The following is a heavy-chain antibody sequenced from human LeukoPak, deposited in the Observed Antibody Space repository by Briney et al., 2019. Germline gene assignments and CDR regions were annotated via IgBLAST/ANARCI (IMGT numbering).Heavy chain of an antibody. D-gene: IGHD1-7*01. CDR3: ARRKTGTMEDY. V-gene: IGHV4-30-2*01. Sequence: PSETLSLTCDVSGGSISSGLYSWSWIRQPLGKGLEWIGYIYHTGSTYYNPSLKSRVTISVDTSKNQFSLRLSSVTAADTAVYYCARRKTGTMEDYWGQGTLVTVSS. CDR2: IYHTGST. J-gene: IGHJ4*02. CDR1: GGSISSGLYS.